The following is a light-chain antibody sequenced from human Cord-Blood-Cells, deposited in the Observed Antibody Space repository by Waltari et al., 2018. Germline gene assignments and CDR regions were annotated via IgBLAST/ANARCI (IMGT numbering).Light chain of an antibody. CDR2: SNN. J-gene: IGLJ1*01. Sequence: QSVLPHPPSASGTPGQRATLSSSARSSNIGLNTVNWYQQLPGTAPKPLIYSNNQRPSGVPNRCSGSKSGTSASMAISVLQYEDEADYYCAAWDDSLNGYFFGTGTKVTVL. CDR1: SSNIGLNT. V-gene: IGLV1-44*01. CDR3: AAWDDSLNGYF.